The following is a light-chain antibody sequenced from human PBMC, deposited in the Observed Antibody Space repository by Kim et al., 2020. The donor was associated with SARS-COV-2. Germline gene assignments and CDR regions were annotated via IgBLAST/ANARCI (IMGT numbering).Light chain of an antibody. CDR2: AAS. CDR3: QQYYSSSPYT. Sequence: DIQLTQSPSFLSASVGDRVTVTCRASQGISSYLAWYQQKPGKAPKPLIYAASTLQSGVPSRFSGSGSGTDFTLTISCLQSEDFATYYCQQYYSSSPYTFGQGTKLEI. J-gene: IGKJ2*01. V-gene: IGKV1-9*01. CDR1: QGISSY.